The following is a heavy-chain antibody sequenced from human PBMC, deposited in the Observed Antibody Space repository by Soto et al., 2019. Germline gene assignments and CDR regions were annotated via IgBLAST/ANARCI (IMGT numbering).Heavy chain of an antibody. CDR2: RKQDGSEK. D-gene: IGHD2-15*01. Sequence: EVQLVESGGGLVQPGGSLRLSCAASGFTFSSYWMSWVRQAPGKGLEWVANRKQDGSEKYYVDSVKGRFTISRDKAKNSLYMQMKSVRAEDTAVYYCARERFIVVTDAFDIWGKGTMVTVSS. CDR1: GFTFSSYW. CDR3: ARERFIVVTDAFDI. V-gene: IGHV3-7*01. J-gene: IGHJ3*02.